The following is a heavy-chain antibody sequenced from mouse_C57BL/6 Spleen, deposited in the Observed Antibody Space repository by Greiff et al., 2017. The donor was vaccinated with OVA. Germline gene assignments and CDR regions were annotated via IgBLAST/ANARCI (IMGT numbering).Heavy chain of an antibody. Sequence: QVQLKQPGAELVKPGASVKMSCKASGYTFTSYWITWVKQRPGQGLEWIGDIYPGSGSTNYNEKFKSKATLTVDTSSSTAYMQLSSLTSEDSAVYYCSKLGYYGSSYGYFDVWGTGTTVTVSS. CDR3: SKLGYYGSSYGYFDV. D-gene: IGHD1-1*01. CDR1: GYTFTSYW. V-gene: IGHV1-55*01. CDR2: IYPGSGST. J-gene: IGHJ1*03.